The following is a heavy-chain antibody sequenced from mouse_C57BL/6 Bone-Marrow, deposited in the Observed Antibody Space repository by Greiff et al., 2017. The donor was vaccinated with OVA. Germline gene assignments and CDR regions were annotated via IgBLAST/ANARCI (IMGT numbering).Heavy chain of an antibody. Sequence: EVKLVESGEGLVKPGGSLKLSCAASGFTFSSYAMSWVRQTPEKRLEWVAYISSGGDYIYYADTVKGRFTIPRDNARNTLYLQMSSLKSEDTAMYYCTRGYYGSKGAAWFAYWGQGTLVTVSA. CDR2: ISSGGDYI. V-gene: IGHV5-9-1*02. D-gene: IGHD1-1*01. CDR3: TRGYYGSKGAAWFAY. CDR1: GFTFSSYA. J-gene: IGHJ3*01.